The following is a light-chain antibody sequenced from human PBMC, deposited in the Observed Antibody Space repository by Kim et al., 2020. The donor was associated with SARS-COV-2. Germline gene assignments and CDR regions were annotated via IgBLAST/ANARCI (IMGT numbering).Light chain of an antibody. V-gene: IGKV1-27*01. Sequence: ASVGDRVTITCRASQDISNSLAWYQQKPGKVPMLLIYGASTLQSGVPSRFSGSGSGTDFTLTISSLQPEDTATYYCQKYNNAPFTFGQGTRLDIK. J-gene: IGKJ3*01. CDR3: QKYNNAPFT. CDR2: GAS. CDR1: QDISNS.